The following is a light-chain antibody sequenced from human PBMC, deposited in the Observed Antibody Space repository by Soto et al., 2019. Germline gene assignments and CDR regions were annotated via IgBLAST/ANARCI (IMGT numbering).Light chain of an antibody. CDR1: QSVSSSY. CDR3: QQYGSSTGLT. Sequence: EIVLTQSPGTLSLSPGERATLSCRASQSVSSSYLAWYQQKPGQAPRLLIYGASGRATGIPDRFSGSGSGTDFTLTISRLEPEDFAVYYCQQYGSSTGLTFGPGTKVDIK. CDR2: GAS. J-gene: IGKJ3*01. V-gene: IGKV3-20*01.